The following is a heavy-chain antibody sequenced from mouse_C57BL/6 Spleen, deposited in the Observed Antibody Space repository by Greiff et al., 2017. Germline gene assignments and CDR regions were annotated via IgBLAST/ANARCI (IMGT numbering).Heavy chain of an antibody. CDR3: TRTYYGSSYDWYFDV. V-gene: IGHV14-4*01. D-gene: IGHD1-1*01. CDR1: GFNIKDDY. J-gene: IGHJ1*03. Sequence: EVQLQQSGAELVRPGASVKLSCTASGFNIKDDYMHWVKQRPEQGLEWIGWIDPENGDTEYASKFQGKATITADTSSNTAYLQLSSLTSEDTAVYYCTRTYYGSSYDWYFDVWGTGTTVTVSS. CDR2: IDPENGDT.